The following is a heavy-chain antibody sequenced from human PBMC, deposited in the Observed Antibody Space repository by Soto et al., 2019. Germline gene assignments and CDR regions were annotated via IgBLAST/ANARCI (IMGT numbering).Heavy chain of an antibody. Sequence: GSLRLSCAASGFSFSTYAMYWVRQAPGKGLEYVSVISSSGGSTHYANSVRGRFTISRDNSKNTLYLQMGSLRAEDMAVYYCARAGYSYGLDYWGQGTLVTVSS. V-gene: IGHV3-64*01. D-gene: IGHD5-18*01. J-gene: IGHJ4*02. CDR3: ARAGYSYGLDY. CDR1: GFSFSTYA. CDR2: ISSSGGST.